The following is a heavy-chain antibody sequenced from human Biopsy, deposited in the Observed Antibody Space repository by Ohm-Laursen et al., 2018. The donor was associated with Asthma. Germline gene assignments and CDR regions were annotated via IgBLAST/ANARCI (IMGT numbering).Heavy chain of an antibody. CDR1: GGTFSNFA. Sequence: SSVKVSCNAPGGTFSNFAISWVRQAPGQGLEWLGGIMIVFGTTNYAQKFQGRVTITADESTSTAYMEVTSLRSEDTAIYYCARCQVGYSSGWSLLLKKIYYSGMDVWGQGTLVTVSS. V-gene: IGHV1-69*01. CDR2: IMIVFGTT. CDR3: ARCQVGYSSGWSLLLKKIYYSGMDV. J-gene: IGHJ4*02. D-gene: IGHD6-19*01.